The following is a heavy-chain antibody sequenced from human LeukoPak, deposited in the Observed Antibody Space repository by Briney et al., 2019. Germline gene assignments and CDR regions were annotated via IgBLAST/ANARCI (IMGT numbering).Heavy chain of an antibody. V-gene: IGHV4-59*08. CDR3: ARHGSGYSYGYFNY. D-gene: IGHD5-18*01. CDR1: GGSISSYY. J-gene: IGHJ4*02. Sequence: SETLSLTCTVSGGSISSYYWSWIRQPPGKGLEGIGYIYYSWSTNYNPSLKSRVNISVDTSKNQFSLKLSSVSGADRAVYYCARHGSGYSYGYFNYWGQGTLVSVSS. CDR2: IYYSWST.